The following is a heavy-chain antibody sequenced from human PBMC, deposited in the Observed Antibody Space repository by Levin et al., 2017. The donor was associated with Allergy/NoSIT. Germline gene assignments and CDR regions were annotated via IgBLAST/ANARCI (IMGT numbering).Heavy chain of an antibody. CDR3: ARVPSSASYWGAYYFYGMDV. V-gene: IGHV3-7*01. CDR2: IKLDGSEK. D-gene: IGHD1-26*01. CDR1: EFTFSAYW. J-gene: IGHJ6*04. Sequence: PGGSLRLSCAASEFTFSAYWMTWVRQAPGKGLEWVANIKLDGSEKHYVDSVKGRFTISRDNAKNLLYLQMNSLRVEDTAIYYCARVPSSASYWGAYYFYGMDVWGEGTTVTVSS.